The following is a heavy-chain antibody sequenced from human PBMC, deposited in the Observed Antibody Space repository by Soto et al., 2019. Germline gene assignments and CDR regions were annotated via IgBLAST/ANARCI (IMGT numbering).Heavy chain of an antibody. CDR2: ISAYNGNT. J-gene: IGHJ6*02. CDR1: GYTFTSYG. D-gene: IGHD6-6*01. Sequence: QVQLVQSGAEVKKPGASVKVSCKASGYTFTSYGISWVRQAPGQGLEWMGWISAYNGNTNYAQKLQGRVTMTTDTATSTAYMELRSLRSDDTAVYYGARDKANSSSRVVYYYYYGMDVWGQGTTVTVSS. V-gene: IGHV1-18*01. CDR3: ARDKANSSSRVVYYYYYGMDV.